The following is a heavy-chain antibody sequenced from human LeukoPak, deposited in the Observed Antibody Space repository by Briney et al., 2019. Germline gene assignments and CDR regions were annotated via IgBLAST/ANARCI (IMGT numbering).Heavy chain of an antibody. V-gene: IGHV3-11*01. J-gene: IGHJ4*02. CDR2: ISSSGSTI. CDR1: GFTFSDYY. Sequence: KPGGSLRLSCAASGFTFSDYYMSWLRQAPGKGLEWVSYISSSGSTIYYADSVKGRFTISRDNAKNSLYLQMNSLRAEDTAVYYCARAKHYDSSGYLGYWGQGTLVTVSS. CDR3: ARAKHYDSSGYLGY. D-gene: IGHD3-22*01.